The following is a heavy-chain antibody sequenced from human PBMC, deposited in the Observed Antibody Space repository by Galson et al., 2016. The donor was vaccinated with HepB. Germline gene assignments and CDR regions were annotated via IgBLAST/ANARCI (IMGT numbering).Heavy chain of an antibody. Sequence: SLRLSCAASGFSFYSYAMHWVRQAPGKGLEWVASMSFDDYAKSYADSVKGRFTVSRDNSKNTLYLQLTNLRVDDTALYYCEGASYQIRFIDAFDVWGQGTLVTV. CDR1: GFSFYSYA. D-gene: IGHD3-3*01. CDR3: EGASYQIRFIDAFDV. CDR2: MSFDDYAK. V-gene: IGHV3-30-3*01. J-gene: IGHJ3*01.